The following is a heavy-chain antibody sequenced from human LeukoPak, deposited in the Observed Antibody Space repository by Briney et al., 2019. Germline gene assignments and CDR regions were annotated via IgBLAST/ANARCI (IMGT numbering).Heavy chain of an antibody. CDR3: ARGTKPYCSTVDQ. J-gene: IGHJ4*02. CDR2: IYHSGST. Sequence: SETLSLTCAVSGYSISSGYYWGWIRQPPGKGLEWIGSIYHSGSTYYNPSLKSRVTISVDTSKNQLSLKLSSVTAADTAVYYCARGTKPYCSTVDQWGQGTLVTVSS. D-gene: IGHD2-2*01. CDR1: GYSISSGYY. V-gene: IGHV4-38-2*01.